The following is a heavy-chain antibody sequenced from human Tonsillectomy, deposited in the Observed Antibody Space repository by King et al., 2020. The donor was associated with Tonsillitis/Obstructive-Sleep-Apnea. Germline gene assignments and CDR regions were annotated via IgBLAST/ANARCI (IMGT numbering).Heavy chain of an antibody. J-gene: IGHJ6*03. CDR1: GFTFSSYG. CDR3: AKEQYYYDSSGSTDYMDV. V-gene: IGHV3-30*18. D-gene: IGHD3-22*01. CDR2: LSYDGNNK. Sequence: VQLVESGGGVVQPGRSLRLSCAASGFTFSSYGMNWVRQAPGKGLEWVAVLSYDGNNKYYADSVKGRLTISRDNSKNTLYLQMNSLRAEDTAVYYCAKEQYYYDSSGSTDYMDVWGKGPTVTVSS.